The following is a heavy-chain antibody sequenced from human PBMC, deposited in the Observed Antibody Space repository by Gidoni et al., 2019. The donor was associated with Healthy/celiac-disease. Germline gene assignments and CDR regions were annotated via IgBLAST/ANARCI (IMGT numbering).Heavy chain of an antibody. CDR3: ATWSRYGYKF. J-gene: IGHJ3*01. V-gene: IGHV3-21*01. Sequence: EVQLVESGGGLVKPGGSLRLSCAASGFTFSSYSMNWVRQAPGKGLEWVSSIRSSSSYIYYADSVKGRFTISRDNAKNSLYLQMNSLRAEDTAVYYCATWSRYGYKFWGQGTMVTVSS. CDR2: IRSSSSYI. D-gene: IGHD5-12*01. CDR1: GFTFSSYS.